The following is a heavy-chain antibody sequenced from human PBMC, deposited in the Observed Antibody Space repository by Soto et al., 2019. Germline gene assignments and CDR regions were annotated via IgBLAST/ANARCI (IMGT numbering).Heavy chain of an antibody. CDR1: GFTFSDYY. CDR2: ISSSSSYT. J-gene: IGHJ5*02. V-gene: IGHV3-11*06. Sequence: GGSLRLSCAASGFTFSDYYMSWIRQAPGKGLEWVSYISSSSSYTNYADSVKGRFTISRDNAKNSLYLQMNSLRAEDTAVYYCARERIAAAGYDYNWFDPWGQGTLVTVSS. D-gene: IGHD6-13*01. CDR3: ARERIAAAGYDYNWFDP.